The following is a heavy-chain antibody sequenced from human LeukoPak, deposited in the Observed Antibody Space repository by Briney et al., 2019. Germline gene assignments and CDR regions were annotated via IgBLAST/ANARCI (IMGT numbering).Heavy chain of an antibody. J-gene: IGHJ4*02. CDR1: GFTFDDYA. CDR3: AKDRRYYYNSSGYYYDY. D-gene: IGHD3-22*01. CDR2: ISWNSGSI. Sequence: GGSLRLSCAASGFTFDDYAMHWVRQAPGKGLEWLSCISWNSGSIGYADSVKGRFTISRDNAKNSLYLQMNSLRAEDTALYYCAKDRRYYYNSSGYYYDYWGQGTLVTVSS. V-gene: IGHV3-9*01.